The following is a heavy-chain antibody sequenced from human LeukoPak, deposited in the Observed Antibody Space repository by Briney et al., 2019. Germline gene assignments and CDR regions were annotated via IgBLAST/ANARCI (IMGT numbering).Heavy chain of an antibody. D-gene: IGHD4-11*01. V-gene: IGHV4-59*01. CDR3: ARATRGWFDP. Sequence: SETLSLTCTVSGGSISSYYWSWIRQPPGKGLEWIGYIFNSGRTNYNPSLRSRVTMSVDTSKNQFSLKLSSLTAADTAVYYCARATRGWFDPWGQGTLVTVSS. CDR1: GGSISSYY. CDR2: IFNSGRT. J-gene: IGHJ5*02.